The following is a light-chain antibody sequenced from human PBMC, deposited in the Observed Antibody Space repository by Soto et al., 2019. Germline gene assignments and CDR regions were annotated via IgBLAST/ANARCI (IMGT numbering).Light chain of an antibody. CDR3: TSYTTTSTWV. CDR2: EVS. CDR1: SSDIGGYNY. V-gene: IGLV2-14*01. J-gene: IGLJ3*02. Sequence: QSVLTQPASESGSAGQSITISCTGTSSDIGGYNYVSWYQQYPGKAHKLMIYEVSNRPSGVSNRFSGSKSVNTASLTISGLQAEDEADYYCTSYTTTSTWVFGGGTKVTVL.